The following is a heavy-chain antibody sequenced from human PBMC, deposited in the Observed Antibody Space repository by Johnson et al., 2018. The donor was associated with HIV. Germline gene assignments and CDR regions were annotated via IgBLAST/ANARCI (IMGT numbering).Heavy chain of an antibody. V-gene: IGHV3-74*01. CDR1: GLTFRIYW. Sequence: VQLVESGGGLVQPGGSLRLSCAGSGLTFRIYWMHCVRQAPGKGLVLVSRVNSDGNTYYADSVKDRFTISRDNSKNTLDLQMNSLRAEDTAVYYCANFGDDSRKDRPETHDAFDIWGQGTMVTVSS. J-gene: IGHJ3*02. CDR2: VNSDGNT. D-gene: IGHD3-22*01. CDR3: ANFGDDSRKDRPETHDAFDI.